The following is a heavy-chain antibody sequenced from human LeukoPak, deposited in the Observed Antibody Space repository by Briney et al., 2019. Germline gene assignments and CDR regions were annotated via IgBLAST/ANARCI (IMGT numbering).Heavy chain of an antibody. J-gene: IGHJ6*04. Sequence: QTGGSLRLSCAASGFTFSSYGMSWVRQAPGKGLEWVSAISGSGGSTYYADSVKGRFTISRDNSKNTLYLQMNSLRAEDTAVYYCAKDYSYSRTMDVWGKGTTVTISS. D-gene: IGHD3-16*01. CDR3: AKDYSYSRTMDV. V-gene: IGHV3-23*01. CDR1: GFTFSSYG. CDR2: ISGSGGST.